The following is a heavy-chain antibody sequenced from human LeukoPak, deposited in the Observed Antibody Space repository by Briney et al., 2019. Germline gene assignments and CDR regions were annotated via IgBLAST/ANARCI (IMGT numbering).Heavy chain of an antibody. CDR1: GGSISSSC. V-gene: IGHV4-59*03. CDR2: IYYSGNS. D-gene: IGHD7-27*01. Sequence: PSETLTLTCTVSGGSISSSCWRWIRQPPGKGLEWIGFIYYSGNSTYYPSLTSRVTIPLDTSQNLFSLKLSSVTAADTAVYYCAKTNWGAFDIWGQGTMVTVSS. J-gene: IGHJ3*02. CDR3: AKTNWGAFDI.